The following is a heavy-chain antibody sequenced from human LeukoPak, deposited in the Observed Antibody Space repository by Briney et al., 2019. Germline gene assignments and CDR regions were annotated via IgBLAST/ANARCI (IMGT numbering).Heavy chain of an antibody. CDR3: ARDPSGDYYFGY. Sequence: GRSLRLSCAASGFTFSSYAMHWVRQAPGKGLEWVAVISHDGSNKYYADSVKGRFTISRDNSKNMLYLQMGSLRPDDTAVYYCARDPSGDYYFGYWGQGTLVTVSS. V-gene: IGHV3-30*04. D-gene: IGHD4-17*01. CDR2: ISHDGSNK. CDR1: GFTFSSYA. J-gene: IGHJ4*02.